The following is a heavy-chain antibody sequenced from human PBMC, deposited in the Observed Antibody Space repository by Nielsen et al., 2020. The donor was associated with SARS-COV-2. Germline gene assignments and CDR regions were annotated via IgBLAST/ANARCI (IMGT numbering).Heavy chain of an antibody. CDR3: AKGDGNRWSPYLYLTS. V-gene: IGHV3-23*05. CDR1: GFIFSNFA. D-gene: IGHD2-15*01. Sequence: GESLKISCAAAGFIFSNFAMSWVRQAPGKGLEWVAVIDSSGSDTDYADSVRGRFTTSRDNSRSTLYLQMNSLRADDTAVYYCAKGDGNRWSPYLYLTSWGLGTVVTVSS. J-gene: IGHJ5*02. CDR2: IDSSGSDT.